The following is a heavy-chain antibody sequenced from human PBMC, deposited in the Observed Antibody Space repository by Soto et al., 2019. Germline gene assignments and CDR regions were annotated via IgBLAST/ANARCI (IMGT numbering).Heavy chain of an antibody. D-gene: IGHD3-16*01. V-gene: IGHV4-34*01. Sequence: TSETLSLTCTVSGGSISSYYCSWILQPPGKGLEWIGEINHSGSTNYNPSLKSRGTISVDTSKNPFSLKLSSVTAADTAVYYCSRGKGGLSSNASWLGPRGQGPLGTVSS. CDR3: SRGKGGLSSNASWLGP. CDR2: INHSGST. CDR1: GGSISSYY. J-gene: IGHJ5*02.